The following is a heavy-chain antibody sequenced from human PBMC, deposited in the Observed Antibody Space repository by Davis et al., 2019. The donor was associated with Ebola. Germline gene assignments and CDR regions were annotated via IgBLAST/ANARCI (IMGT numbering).Heavy chain of an antibody. CDR3: AKDGPTDYGDYDDYYYGMDV. D-gene: IGHD4-17*01. V-gene: IGHV3-30-3*01. CDR1: GFTFSSYA. CDR2: ISYDGSNK. J-gene: IGHJ6*02. Sequence: GESLKISCAASGFTFSSYAMHWVRQAPGKGLEWVAVISYDGSNKYYADSVKGRFTISRDNSKNTLYLQMNSLRAEDTAVYYCAKDGPTDYGDYDDYYYGMDVWGQGTTVTVSS.